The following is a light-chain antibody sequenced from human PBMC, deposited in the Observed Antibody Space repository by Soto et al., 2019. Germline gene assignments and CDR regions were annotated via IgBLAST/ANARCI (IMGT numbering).Light chain of an antibody. CDR2: SND. V-gene: IGLV1-44*01. CDR3: AAWDDSLNGYV. Sequence: QSVLNKPPSASGADGQRVTISCSGSSSNIGSNSVNWYQQLPGTAPKLLIYSNDRRPSGVPDRFSGSKSGTSASLAISGLQSEDEADYYCAAWDDSLNGYVFGTGTKVTVL. CDR1: SSNIGSNS. J-gene: IGLJ1*01.